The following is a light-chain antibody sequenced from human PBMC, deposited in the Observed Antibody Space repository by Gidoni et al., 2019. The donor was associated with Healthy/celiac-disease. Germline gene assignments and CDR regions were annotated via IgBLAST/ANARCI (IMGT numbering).Light chain of an antibody. CDR3: QALET. CDR2: KAS. Sequence: DIQMTQSPSTLSASVGDRVTITCRASQSISSWLAWYQQKPGKAPKLLIYKASSLESGVPSRFSGSGSGTEFTLTISSLQPDDFATYYCQALETFXXXTKVEIK. CDR1: QSISSW. V-gene: IGKV1-5*03. J-gene: IGKJ1*01.